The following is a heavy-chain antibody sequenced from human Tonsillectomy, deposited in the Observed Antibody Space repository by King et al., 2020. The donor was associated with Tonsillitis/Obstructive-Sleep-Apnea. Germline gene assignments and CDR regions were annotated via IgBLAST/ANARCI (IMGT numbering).Heavy chain of an antibody. CDR2: IYYSGST. Sequence: LQLQESGPRLVKPSETLSLTCTVSGGSISSYYWSWIRQPPGKGLECIGYIYYSGSTNYNPSLKSRVTISVDTSKNQFSLKLSSVTAADTAVYYCAREGAVMNAFAIWGQGTMVTVSS. D-gene: IGHD2-8*01. CDR1: GGSISSYY. CDR3: AREGAVMNAFAI. J-gene: IGHJ3*02. V-gene: IGHV4-59*01.